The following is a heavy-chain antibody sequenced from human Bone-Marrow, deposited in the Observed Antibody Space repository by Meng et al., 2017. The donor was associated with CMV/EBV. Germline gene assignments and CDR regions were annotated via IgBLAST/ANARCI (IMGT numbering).Heavy chain of an antibody. Sequence: SVKVSCKASGGTFSSYAISWVRQAPGQGLEWMGGIIPIFGTANYAQKFQGRVTITTDESTSTAYMELSSLRSEDTAVYYCAREATLYSSSWAFFDDWGHGTLVTVSS. J-gene: IGHJ4*01. CDR2: IIPIFGTA. D-gene: IGHD6-13*01. V-gene: IGHV1-69*05. CDR1: GGTFSSYA. CDR3: AREATLYSSSWAFFDD.